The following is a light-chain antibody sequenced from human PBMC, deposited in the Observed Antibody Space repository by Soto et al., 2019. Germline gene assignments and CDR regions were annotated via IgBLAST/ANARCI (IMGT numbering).Light chain of an antibody. Sequence: DIQMTQSPSTLSASVGDRVTITCRASQSISSWLSWYQQKPGKAPKLLIYDASSLESGVPSRFSGSGSGTEFTLTISSLQPDDFATYYCQQYTSYSLTFGGGTKVEIK. CDR3: QQYTSYSLT. CDR2: DAS. J-gene: IGKJ4*01. V-gene: IGKV1-5*01. CDR1: QSISSW.